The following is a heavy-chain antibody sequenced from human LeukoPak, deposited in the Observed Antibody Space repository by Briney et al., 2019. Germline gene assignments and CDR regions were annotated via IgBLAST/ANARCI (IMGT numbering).Heavy chain of an antibody. CDR2: MYYTGNT. Sequence: SSETLSLTCTVSGGSITSYYWSWIRQPPGKGPEWIGYMYYTGNTNYNPSLKSRVTISVDTSKNQFSLKLSSVTAADTAVYYCARDPRSPYGRADYWGQGTLVTVSS. CDR3: ARDPRSPYGRADY. J-gene: IGHJ4*02. D-gene: IGHD4-17*01. CDR1: GGSITSYY. V-gene: IGHV4-59*12.